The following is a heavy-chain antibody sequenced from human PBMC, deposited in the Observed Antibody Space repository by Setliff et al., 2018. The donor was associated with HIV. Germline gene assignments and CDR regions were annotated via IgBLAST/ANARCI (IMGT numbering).Heavy chain of an antibody. V-gene: IGHV3-7*01. CDR2: IKDDGSEK. CDR3: AREVSWFFDL. J-gene: IGHJ2*01. CDR1: AFTFSDYW. Sequence: GGSLRLSCRASAFTFSDYWMTWVRQAPGRGLEWVANIKDDGSEKNYLDSVKGRFTISRDNAKNSLSLQMNSLRAEDTAVYYCAREVSWFFDLWGHGTLVTVS.